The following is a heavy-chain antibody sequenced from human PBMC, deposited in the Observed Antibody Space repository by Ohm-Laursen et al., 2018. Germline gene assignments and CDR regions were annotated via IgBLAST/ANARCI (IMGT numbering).Heavy chain of an antibody. CDR3: AKGLTGGTGHDRWFDP. CDR1: GFTFSSYG. Sequence: SLRLSCSASGFTFSSYGMSWVRQAPGKGPEWVSVITGSGSNIYYTDSVKGRFTISRDNSKNTLYLQMNSLRVEDTAVYYCAKGLTGGTGHDRWFDPWGQGTLVSVSS. D-gene: IGHD3-16*01. V-gene: IGHV3-23*01. CDR2: ITGSGSNI. J-gene: IGHJ5*02.